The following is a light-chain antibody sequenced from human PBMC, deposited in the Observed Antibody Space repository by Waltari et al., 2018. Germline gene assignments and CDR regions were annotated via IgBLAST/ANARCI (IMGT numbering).Light chain of an antibody. CDR2: GQN. J-gene: IGLJ2*01. Sequence: SSELTQDPTVSVALGQTVRITCQGDSLRRYYPSWYQQRPGQAPILVLNGQNSRPSGIPDRFSGSIAGNTASLTITGAQAEDEADYYCHSRDSSSTRFFGGGTRLTV. CDR3: HSRDSSSTRF. V-gene: IGLV3-19*01. CDR1: SLRRYY.